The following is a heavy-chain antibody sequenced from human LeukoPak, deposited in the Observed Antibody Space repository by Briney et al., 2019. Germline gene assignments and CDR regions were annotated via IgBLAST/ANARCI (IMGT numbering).Heavy chain of an antibody. Sequence: SQTLSVTCAISGDSVSSNSAAWNWIRQSPSRGLEWLGRKYYGSKWYNDYAVSVKSRITINPDTSKNQFSLQLNSVTPEDTAVYYCARDPSHDYGDYDSTFDYWGQGTLVTVSS. J-gene: IGHJ4*02. D-gene: IGHD4-17*01. CDR1: GDSVSSNSAA. CDR3: ARDPSHDYGDYDSTFDY. V-gene: IGHV6-1*01. CDR2: KYYGSKWYN.